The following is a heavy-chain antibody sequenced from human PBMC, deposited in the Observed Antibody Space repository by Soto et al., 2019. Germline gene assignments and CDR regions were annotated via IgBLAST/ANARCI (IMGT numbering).Heavy chain of an antibody. CDR3: AIMGKAVYGMEV. V-gene: IGHV1-69*13. D-gene: IGHD6-19*01. CDR2: IIPIFGTA. Sequence: SVKVCCKASGGTFSSYASSWVRQAPGQGLEWMGGIIPIFGTANYAQKFQGRVTITADESTSTAYMELSSLRSEDTAVYYCAIMGKAVYGMEVWGKGTTVTVSS. J-gene: IGHJ6*04. CDR1: GGTFSSYA.